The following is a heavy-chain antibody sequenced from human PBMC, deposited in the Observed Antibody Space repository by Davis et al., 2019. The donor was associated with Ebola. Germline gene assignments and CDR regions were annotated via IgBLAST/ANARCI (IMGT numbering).Heavy chain of an antibody. CDR2: ISWNSGSM. CDR1: GFTFDDYA. V-gene: IGHV3-9*01. CDR3: AREQGFGSSWEMDV. J-gene: IGHJ6*02. Sequence: GGSLRLSCAASGFTFDDYAMHWVRHAPGKGLEWVSRISWNSGSMGYADSVKGRFTISRDNAKNSLYLQMNSLRAEDTAVYYCAREQGFGSSWEMDVWGQGTTVTVSS. D-gene: IGHD6-13*01.